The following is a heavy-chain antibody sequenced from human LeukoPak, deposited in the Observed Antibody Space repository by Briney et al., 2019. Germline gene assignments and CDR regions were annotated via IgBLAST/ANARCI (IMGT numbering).Heavy chain of an antibody. CDR1: GFTFSSYS. J-gene: IGHJ6*02. CDR2: ISSSSSYI. D-gene: IGHD3-16*01. CDR3: AVSPTLNYGMDV. V-gene: IGHV3-21*01. Sequence: GVPLRLSCAASGFTFSSYSMNWVRQAPGKGLEWVSSISSSSSYIYYADSVKGRFTISRDNAKNSLYLQMNSLRAEDTAVYYCAVSPTLNYGMDVWGQGTTVTVSS.